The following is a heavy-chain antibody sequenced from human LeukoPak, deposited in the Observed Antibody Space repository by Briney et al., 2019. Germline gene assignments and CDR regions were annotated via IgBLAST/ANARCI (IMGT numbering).Heavy chain of an antibody. V-gene: IGHV4-59*01. CDR3: ARGDYRGDAFDI. CDR2: IYYSGST. J-gene: IGHJ3*02. D-gene: IGHD4-17*01. CDR1: GGSISSYY. Sequence: SETLSLTCTVSGGSISSYYWSWIRQPPGKVLEWIGYIYYSGSTNHNPSLKSRVTISVDTYKNKLSLKLSCVTAADTAVYYCARGDYRGDAFDIWGQGKMVTVSS.